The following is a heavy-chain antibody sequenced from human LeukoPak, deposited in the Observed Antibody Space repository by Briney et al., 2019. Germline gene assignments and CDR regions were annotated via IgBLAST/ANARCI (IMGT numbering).Heavy chain of an antibody. V-gene: IGHV1-46*01. CDR3: ARVSSGHDAFDI. CDR2: INPSGGST. Sequence: ASVKVSCKASGYTFTSYYMHWVRQAPGQGLEWMGIINPSGGSTSYAQKFQGRVTMTRDTSTSAVYMELSSLRSEDTAVYYCARVSSGHDAFDIWGQGTMVTVSS. CDR1: GYTFTSYY. J-gene: IGHJ3*02. D-gene: IGHD6-19*01.